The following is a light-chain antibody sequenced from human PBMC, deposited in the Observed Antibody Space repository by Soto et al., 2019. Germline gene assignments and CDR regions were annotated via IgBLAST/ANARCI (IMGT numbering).Light chain of an antibody. V-gene: IGLV1-47*02. CDR3: VAWDDSLSGLV. Sequence: QSVLTQPPSASGTPGQRVTISCSGRNANIGNNFVCWYQQLPGTAPKLLICSNDQRPSGVPDRFSGSKSGTSASLAISGLRSEDEADYYCVAWDDSLSGLVFGTGTKVTVL. CDR1: NANIGNNF. J-gene: IGLJ1*01. CDR2: SND.